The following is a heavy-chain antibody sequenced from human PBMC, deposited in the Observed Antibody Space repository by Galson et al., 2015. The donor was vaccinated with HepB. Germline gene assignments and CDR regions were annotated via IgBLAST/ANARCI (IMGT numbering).Heavy chain of an antibody. V-gene: IGHV3-30-3*01. CDR1: GFTFSSYA. CDR2: ISYDGSNK. Sequence: SLRLSCAASGFTFSSYAMHWVRQAPGKGLEWVAVISYDGSNKYHADSVKGRFTISRDNSKNTLYLQMNSLRAEDTAVYYCARRDSSGWYGSAILDAFDIWGQGTMVTVSS. CDR3: ARRDSSGWYGSAILDAFDI. D-gene: IGHD6-19*01. J-gene: IGHJ3*02.